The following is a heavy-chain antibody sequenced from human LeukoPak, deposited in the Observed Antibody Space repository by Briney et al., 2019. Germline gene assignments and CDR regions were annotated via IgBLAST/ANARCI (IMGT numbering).Heavy chain of an antibody. CDR3: AKGGRTFTAAFDI. V-gene: IGHV3-23*01. CDR2: ISRSGDSA. CDR1: RFTFKNYV. J-gene: IGHJ3*02. D-gene: IGHD3-16*01. Sequence: GGSLRLSCAASRFTFKNYVMNWVRQAPGKGLEWVSAISRSGDSAFYTDSVKGRFTISRDNSKDTLYLQMNSPRADDTAIYYCAKGGRTFTAAFDIWGQGTMVAVSS.